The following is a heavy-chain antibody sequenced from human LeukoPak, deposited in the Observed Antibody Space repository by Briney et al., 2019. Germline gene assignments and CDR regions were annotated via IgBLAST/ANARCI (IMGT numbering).Heavy chain of an antibody. D-gene: IGHD5-18*01. CDR3: ARGYSYGHGGFDY. V-gene: IGHV3-33*01. CDR1: GFTFSSYG. CDR2: IWYDGSNK. J-gene: IGHJ4*02. Sequence: SGGSLRLSCAASGFTFSSYGMHWVRQAPGKGLEWVAVIWYDGSNKYYADSVKGRFTISRDNSKNTLYLQMNSLRAEDTAVYYCARGYSYGHGGFDYWGRGTLVTVSS.